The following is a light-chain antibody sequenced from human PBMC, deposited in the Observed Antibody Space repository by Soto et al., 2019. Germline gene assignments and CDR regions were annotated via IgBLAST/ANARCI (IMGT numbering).Light chain of an antibody. CDR2: AAS. J-gene: IGKJ5*01. V-gene: IGKV1-39*01. CDR1: QSISSY. Sequence: DIQMTQSPSSLSASVGDRVTITCRASQSISSYLNWYQQKPGKAPKLLIYAASSLQSGVPSGFSGSGSGTDFTLTISSLLPEDFATYYCQQGYSSPVTFGQGTRLEIK. CDR3: QQGYSSPVT.